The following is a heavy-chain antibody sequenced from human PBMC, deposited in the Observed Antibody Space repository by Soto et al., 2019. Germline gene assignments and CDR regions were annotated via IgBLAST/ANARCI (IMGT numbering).Heavy chain of an antibody. V-gene: IGHV3-21*06. CDR2: ISSTTNYI. CDR3: ARESEDLTSNFDY. Sequence: GGSLGLSCAASVFPFTRYSMNWVRQAPGKGLEWVSSISSTTNYIYYGDSMKGRFTISRDNAKNSLYLEMNSLRAEDTAVYYCARESEDLTSNFDYWGQGTLVTVSS. J-gene: IGHJ4*02. CDR1: VFPFTRYS.